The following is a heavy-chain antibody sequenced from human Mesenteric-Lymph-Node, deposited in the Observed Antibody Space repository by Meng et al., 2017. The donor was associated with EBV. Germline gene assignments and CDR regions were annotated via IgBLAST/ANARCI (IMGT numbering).Heavy chain of an antibody. CDR2: IYWDDDK. Sequence: HITLKESGPTLVKPXXXXPLXXTLSGFSFNSRGVGVGWIRQPPGKALEWLAVIYWDDDKRYNPSLRSRLTITKDTSDNQVVISVTNMDPVDTATYYCARHLDGTGFYVYWGQGILVTVSS. CDR3: ARHLDGTGFYVY. D-gene: IGHD3-9*01. V-gene: IGHV2-5*02. CDR1: GFSFNSRGVG. J-gene: IGHJ4*02.